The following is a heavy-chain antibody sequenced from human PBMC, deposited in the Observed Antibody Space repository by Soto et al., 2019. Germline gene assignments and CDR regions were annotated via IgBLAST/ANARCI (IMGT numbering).Heavy chain of an antibody. J-gene: IGHJ6*02. CDR1: GFTFSSYA. Sequence: EVQLLESGGGLVQPGGSLRLSCAASGFTFSSYAMSWVRQAPGKGLEWVSAISGSGGSTYYADSVKGRFTISRDNSKNTLYLKMNSLRAEDTAVYYCAKGEYQLLAPPYYGMDVWGQGTTVTVSS. CDR2: ISGSGGST. CDR3: AKGEYQLLAPPYYGMDV. V-gene: IGHV3-23*01. D-gene: IGHD2-2*01.